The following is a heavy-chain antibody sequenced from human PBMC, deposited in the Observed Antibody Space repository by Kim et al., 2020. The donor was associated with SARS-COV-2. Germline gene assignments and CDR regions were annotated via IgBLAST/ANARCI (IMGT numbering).Heavy chain of an antibody. J-gene: IGHJ4*02. CDR3: ARDGNGFDY. Sequence: SYIYYADSVKGRFTISRDNAKNSLYLQMNSLRAEDTAVYYCARDGNGFDYWGQGTLVTVSS. V-gene: IGHV3-21*01. CDR2: SYI. D-gene: IGHD2-8*01.